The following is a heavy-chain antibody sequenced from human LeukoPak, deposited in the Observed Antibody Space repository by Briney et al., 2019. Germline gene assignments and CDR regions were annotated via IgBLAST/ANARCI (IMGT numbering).Heavy chain of an antibody. J-gene: IGHJ4*02. CDR1: GYSISSGYY. CDR3: ARVSCGPTSCYAGY. CDR2: IYHSGTT. D-gene: IGHD2-2*01. V-gene: IGHV4-38-2*01. Sequence: SETLSLTCAVSGYSISSGYYWGWIRQPPGKGLEWIATIYHSGTTYYNPSLKSRVTISLDTSKNQFSLKLTSVTAADTAVYYCARVSCGPTSCYAGYWGQGTLVTVSS.